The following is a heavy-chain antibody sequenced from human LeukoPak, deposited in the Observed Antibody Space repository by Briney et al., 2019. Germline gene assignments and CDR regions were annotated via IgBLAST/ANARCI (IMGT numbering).Heavy chain of an antibody. V-gene: IGHV3-66*02. CDR2: IYSGGST. J-gene: IGHJ3*02. CDR1: GFTVSSNY. D-gene: IGHD3-22*01. Sequence: PGGSLRLSRAASGFTVSSNYMSWVRQAPGKGLEWVSVIYSGGSTYYADSVKGRFTISRDNSKNTLYLQMNSLRAEDTAVYYCAVISSEDAFDIWGQGTMVTVSS. CDR3: AVISSEDAFDI.